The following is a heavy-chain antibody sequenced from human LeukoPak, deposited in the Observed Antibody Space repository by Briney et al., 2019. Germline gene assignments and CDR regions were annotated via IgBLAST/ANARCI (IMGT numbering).Heavy chain of an antibody. CDR3: ASADHYSSGWYYFDY. V-gene: IGHV3-53*01. CDR1: GFTVSSNY. J-gene: IGHJ4*02. CDR2: IYSGGST. D-gene: IGHD6-19*01. Sequence: PGGSLRLSCAASGFTVSSNYMSWVRQAPGKGLEWVSVIYSGGSTYYADSVKGRFTISRDNSKNTLYLQMNSLRAEDTAVYYCASADHYSSGWYYFDYWGQGTLVTVSS.